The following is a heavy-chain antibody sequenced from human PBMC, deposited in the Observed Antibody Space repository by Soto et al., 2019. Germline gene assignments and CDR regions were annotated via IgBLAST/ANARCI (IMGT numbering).Heavy chain of an antibody. CDR2: IRSKAYGGTT. CDR3: TRQYSSGWYGFYYFDY. V-gene: IGHV3-49*03. Sequence: PGGSLRLSCTASGFTFGDYAMSWFRQAPGKGLEWVGFIRSKAYGGTTEYAASVKGRFTISRDDSKSIAYLQMNSLKTEDTAVYYCTRQYSSGWYGFYYFDYWGQGTLVTVS. J-gene: IGHJ4*02. D-gene: IGHD6-19*01. CDR1: GFTFGDYA.